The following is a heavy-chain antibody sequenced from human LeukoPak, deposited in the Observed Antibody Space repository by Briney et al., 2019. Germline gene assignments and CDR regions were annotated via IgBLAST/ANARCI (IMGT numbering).Heavy chain of an antibody. CDR3: ARDPSSSWYTRDALDI. CDR1: GGSISSYY. CDR2: IYTSRIT. D-gene: IGHD6-13*01. Sequence: TLALTCTDSGGSISSYYWSWIRQPAPKGLEWIGRIYTSRITNYNPSLKCRVTISVDTSKNQFSLKLSSVTAADTAVYYCARDPSSSWYTRDALDIWGQGTMVTVSS. V-gene: IGHV4-4*07. J-gene: IGHJ3*02.